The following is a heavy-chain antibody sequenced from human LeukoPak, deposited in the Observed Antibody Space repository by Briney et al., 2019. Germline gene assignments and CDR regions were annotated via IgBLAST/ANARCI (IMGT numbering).Heavy chain of an antibody. V-gene: IGHV3-74*01. CDR2: INTDGRTT. D-gene: IGHD2-8*02. CDR3: ARVSTGKYYFDS. J-gene: IGHJ4*02. CDR1: GFTFSNYW. Sequence: GGSLRLSCAASGFTFSNYWMHWVRQAPGKGLVWVTRINTDGRTTSYADSVEGRFTISRDNAKNALYLQMNSLRAEDTAVYYCARVSTGKYYFDSWGQGTLVTVSS.